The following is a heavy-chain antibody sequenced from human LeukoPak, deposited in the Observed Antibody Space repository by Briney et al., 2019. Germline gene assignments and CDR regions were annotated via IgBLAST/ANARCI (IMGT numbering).Heavy chain of an antibody. D-gene: IGHD6-13*01. CDR1: AFTFNSYA. CDR3: AKARIAAALFDY. J-gene: IGHJ4*02. CDR2: ISGSGANT. V-gene: IGHV3-23*01. Sequence: PGGSLRLSCAASAFTFNSYAMSWVRQAPGKGLEWVSAISGSGANTYYADSVKGRFTISRDNSKNTLYLQMNSLRAEDTAVYYCAKARIAAALFDYWGQGTLVTVSS.